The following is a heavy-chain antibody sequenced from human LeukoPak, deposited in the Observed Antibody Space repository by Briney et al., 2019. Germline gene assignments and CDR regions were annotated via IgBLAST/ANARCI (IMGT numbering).Heavy chain of an antibody. V-gene: IGHV4-4*07. CDR2: IYSSGTT. D-gene: IGHD1-7*01. J-gene: IGHJ2*01. CDR1: GGSISSNY. Sequence: KPSETLSLTCIVSGGSISSNYWSWTRQPAGKGLEWIGRIYSSGTTTYIPSLKSRVTMSGDTSKNQPSLRLTSVTAADTAVYYCARIHRRADRNYEDWYFDLWGRGTLVTVSS. CDR3: ARIHRRADRNYEDWYFDL.